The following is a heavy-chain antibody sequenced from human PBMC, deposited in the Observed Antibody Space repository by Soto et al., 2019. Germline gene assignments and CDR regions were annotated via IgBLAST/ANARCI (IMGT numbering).Heavy chain of an antibody. CDR1: GFTFSSYS. CDR2: ISSSSSTI. J-gene: IGHJ6*02. V-gene: IGHV3-48*01. CDR3: AAGITGTSPLWLDV. D-gene: IGHD1-20*01. Sequence: PGGSLRLSCAASGFTFSSYSMNWVRQAPGKGLEWVSYISSSSSTIYYADSVKGRFTISRDNAKNSLYLQMNSLRAEDTAVYYCAAGITGTSPLWLDVWGQGTTVTVSS.